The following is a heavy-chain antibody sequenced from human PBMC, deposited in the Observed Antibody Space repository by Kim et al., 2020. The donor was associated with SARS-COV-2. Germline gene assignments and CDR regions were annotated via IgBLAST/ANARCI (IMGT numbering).Heavy chain of an antibody. CDR3: TRQDCIGDRCGGY. CDR2: IRDTGNSYVT. D-gene: IGHD2-15*01. J-gene: IGHJ4*02. Sequence: GGSLRLSCTISGFTVRGSSMHWVRQASGKGLEWIGRIRDTGNSYVTGYAASVGGRFTISADDSQNTAYLQMNSLKTEDTAVYYCTRQDCIGDRCGGYWGQGTLVTVSS. V-gene: IGHV3-73*01. CDR1: GFTVRGSS.